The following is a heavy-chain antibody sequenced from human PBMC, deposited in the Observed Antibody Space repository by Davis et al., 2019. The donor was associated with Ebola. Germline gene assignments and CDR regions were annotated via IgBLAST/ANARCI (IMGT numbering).Heavy chain of an antibody. CDR1: GYTFTGYY. CDR3: ARGQSGGTVTKAFYYYGMDV. Sequence: ASVKVSCKGSGYTFTGYYMHWVRQAPGQGLEWMGWINPNSGGTNYAPKFQGRVAMTRDTSTNTASMEVSRLRADDTAVYFCARGQSGGTVTKAFYYYGMDVWGRGTTVTVSS. J-gene: IGHJ6*02. D-gene: IGHD4-11*01. V-gene: IGHV1-2*02. CDR2: INPNSGGT.